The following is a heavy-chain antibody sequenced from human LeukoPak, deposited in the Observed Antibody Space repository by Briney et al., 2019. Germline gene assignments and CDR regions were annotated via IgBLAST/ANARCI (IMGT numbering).Heavy chain of an antibody. CDR3: AREMESSADAFDI. V-gene: IGHV4-38-2*02. J-gene: IGHJ3*02. CDR2: IYHSGST. D-gene: IGHD6-19*01. CDR1: GYSISSGYY. Sequence: PSETLSLTCTVSGYSISSGYYWGWIRQPPGKGLEWIGSIYHSGSTYYDPSLKSRVTISVDTSKNQFSLKLSSVTAADTAVYYCAREMESSADAFDIWGQGTMVTVSS.